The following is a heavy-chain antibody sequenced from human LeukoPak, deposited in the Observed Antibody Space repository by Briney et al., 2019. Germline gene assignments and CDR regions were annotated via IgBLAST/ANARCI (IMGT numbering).Heavy chain of an antibody. CDR1: GYTLTELS. V-gene: IGHV1-24*01. D-gene: IGHD3-10*01. Sequence: ASVKVSCKVSGYTLTELSMYWVRQAPGKGLECMGGFDPDDGETIYAQKFQGRVTMTEDTSTDTAYMELSSLRSEDTAVYYCATDLLVPYASGSYWGQGTLVTVSS. CDR2: FDPDDGET. CDR3: ATDLLVPYASGSY. J-gene: IGHJ4*02.